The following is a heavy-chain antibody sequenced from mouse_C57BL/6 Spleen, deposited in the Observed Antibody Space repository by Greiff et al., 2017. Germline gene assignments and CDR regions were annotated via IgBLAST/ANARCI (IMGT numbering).Heavy chain of an antibody. V-gene: IGHV1-15*01. D-gene: IGHD2-2*01. CDR1: GYTFTDYE. J-gene: IGHJ2*01. CDR3: AYGYDLYYFDY. Sequence: VQLQQSGAELVRPGASVTLSCKASGYTFTDYEMHWVKQTPVHGLEWIGAIDPETGGTAYNQKFKGKAILTADKSSSTAYMELRSLTSEDSAVXYCAYGYDLYYFDYWGQGTTLTVSS. CDR2: IDPETGGT.